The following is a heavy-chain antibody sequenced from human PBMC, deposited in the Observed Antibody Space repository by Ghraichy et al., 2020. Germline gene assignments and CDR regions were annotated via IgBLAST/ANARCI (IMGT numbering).Heavy chain of an antibody. CDR2: IYYSGST. J-gene: IGHJ5*02. V-gene: IGHV4-39*01. D-gene: IGHD6-13*01. CDR1: GGSISSSSYY. CDR3: ARSIAAAGTNWFDP. Sequence: LTCTVSGGSISSSSYYWGWIRQPPGKGLEWIGSIYYSGSTYYNPSLKSRVTISVDTSKNQFSLKLSSVTAADTAVYYCARSIAAAGTNWFDPWGQGTLVTVSS.